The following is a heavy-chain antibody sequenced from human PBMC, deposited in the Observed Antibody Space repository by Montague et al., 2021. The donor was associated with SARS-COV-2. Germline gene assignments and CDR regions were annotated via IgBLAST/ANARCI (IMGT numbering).Heavy chain of an antibody. D-gene: IGHD2-2*01. CDR1: GGSFSNYY. V-gene: IGHV4-34*10. CDR2: VNQCGTT. Sequence: SETLSLTCAISGGSFSNYYWSWTRQPQGQGLEWIGEVNQCGTTIYIPSVKSGVTISEDTSKYQFYLRLNSVTAADTATYYCERFAYRLLFIASYSGMDVWGQGTTVTVSS. CDR3: ERFAYRLLFIASYSGMDV. J-gene: IGHJ6*02.